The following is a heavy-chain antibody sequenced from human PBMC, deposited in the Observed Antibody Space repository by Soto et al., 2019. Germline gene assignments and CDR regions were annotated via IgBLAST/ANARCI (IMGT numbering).Heavy chain of an antibody. CDR1: GFSFSSYW. CDR2: INAGGTSI. D-gene: IGHD3-10*01. Sequence: EVQLVESGGTLVQPGGSLRLSCVGSGFSFSSYWVHWVRQPPGKGLEWVSRINAGGTSISYADSVKGRFTISRDNAKNTLYLQMDGLGVGDTAVYYCARAGSYRFDYWGLGTLVTVSS. V-gene: IGHV3-74*01. CDR3: ARAGSYRFDY. J-gene: IGHJ4*02.